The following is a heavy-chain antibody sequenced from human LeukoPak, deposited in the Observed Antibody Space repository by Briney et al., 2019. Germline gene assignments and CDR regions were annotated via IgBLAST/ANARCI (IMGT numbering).Heavy chain of an antibody. CDR2: TYYSSNWYS. CDR3: ARQVDTSGWYAHAFDI. CDR1: GDSVSTNVVS. Sequence: SQTLSLTCAISGDSVSTNVVSWNWIRQSPSRGLEWLGRTYYSSNWYSEYTLSVRILINIDPYTSKNQFSLQLTSVTPEDTAIYCCARQVDTSGWYAHAFDIWGQGTMVTVYS. V-gene: IGHV6-1*01. J-gene: IGHJ3*02. D-gene: IGHD6-19*01.